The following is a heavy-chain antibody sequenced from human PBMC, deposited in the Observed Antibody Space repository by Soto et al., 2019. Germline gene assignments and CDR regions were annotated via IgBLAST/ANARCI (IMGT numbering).Heavy chain of an antibody. V-gene: IGHV1-3*01. CDR2: INAGNGNT. CDR3: ASVYYDFWSGYYSRHYYYGMDV. CDR1: GYTFTSYA. J-gene: IGHJ6*02. Sequence: ASVKVSCKASGYTFTSYAMHWVRQAPGQRLEWMGWINAGNGNTKYSQKFQGRVTITRDTSASTAYMELSSLRSEDTAVYYCASVYYDFWSGYYSRHYYYGMDVWGQGTTVTVSS. D-gene: IGHD3-3*01.